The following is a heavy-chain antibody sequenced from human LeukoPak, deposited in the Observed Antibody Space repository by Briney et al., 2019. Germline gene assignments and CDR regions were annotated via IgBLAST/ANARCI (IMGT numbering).Heavy chain of an antibody. V-gene: IGHV1-2*02. Sequence: GGSVKVSCKASGYTFTDYYMLWVRQAPGQGLEWMGWINPNSGGTNYAQKFQGRVTMTRDTSISTAYMELSRLRSDDTAVYYCAREGPIVGATHLVDYWAQGTLVTVSS. J-gene: IGHJ4*02. CDR1: GYTFTDYY. D-gene: IGHD1-26*01. CDR3: AREGPIVGATHLVDY. CDR2: INPNSGGT.